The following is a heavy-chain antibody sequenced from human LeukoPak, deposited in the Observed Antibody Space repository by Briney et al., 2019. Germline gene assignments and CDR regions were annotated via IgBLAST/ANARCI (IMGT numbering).Heavy chain of an antibody. Sequence: ASVKVSCKASGYTFTGYDINWVRQATGQGLEWMGWMNPNSGNTGYAQKFQGRVTMTRNTSISTAYMELSSLRSEDTAVYYCARRKITMVRGVIVWFDPWGQGTLVNVSS. J-gene: IGHJ5*02. CDR2: MNPNSGNT. V-gene: IGHV1-8*01. D-gene: IGHD3-10*01. CDR1: GYTFTGYD. CDR3: ARRKITMVRGVIVWFDP.